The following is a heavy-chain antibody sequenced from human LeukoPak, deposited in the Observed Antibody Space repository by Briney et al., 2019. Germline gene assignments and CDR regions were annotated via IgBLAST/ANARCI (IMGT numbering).Heavy chain of an antibody. CDR3: PKAAPDTTYFDS. V-gene: IGHV3-23*01. D-gene: IGHD2/OR15-2a*01. J-gene: IGHJ4*02. Sequence: GGSLRLSCAASGFTFSNYAMSWVRQAPGKGLEWVSAISINGGTIYYADSVKGRFTTSRDNSKNTLYLQVNSLRAVDTAVYFCPKAAPDTTYFDSWGQGTLVTVSS. CDR2: ISINGGTI. CDR1: GFTFSNYA.